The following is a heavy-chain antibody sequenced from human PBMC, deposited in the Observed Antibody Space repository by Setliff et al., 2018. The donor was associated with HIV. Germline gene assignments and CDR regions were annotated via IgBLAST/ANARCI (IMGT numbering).Heavy chain of an antibody. V-gene: IGHV1-46*01. CDR1: GYTFTSYY. CDR3: ARDVERYSSHSASGP. Sequence: SVKVSCKASGYTFTSYYMHWVRQAPGQGLEWMGIINPSGGRTTYTKKFQGRVTMTRDTFASTAFMEMRSLTSDDTAVYYCARDVERYSSHSASGPWGQGTLVTVSS. D-gene: IGHD6-19*01. CDR2: INPSGGRT. J-gene: IGHJ5*02.